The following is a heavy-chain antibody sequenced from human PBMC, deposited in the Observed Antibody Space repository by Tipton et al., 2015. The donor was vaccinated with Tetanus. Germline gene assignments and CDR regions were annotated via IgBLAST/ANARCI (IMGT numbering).Heavy chain of an antibody. Sequence: QLVQSGAEVKKPGASVKVSCKASGYAFTSYDINWVRQATGQGLEWMGWMNSNSGNTGYAQKFQGRVTMTRNTSISTAYMELSSLRSEDTAVYYCARGYYYYDSSGHYSLGDIWGQGTMVTVSS. CDR3: ARGYYYYDSSGHYSLGDI. CDR2: MNSNSGNT. CDR1: GYAFTSYD. J-gene: IGHJ3*02. D-gene: IGHD3-22*01. V-gene: IGHV1-8*02.